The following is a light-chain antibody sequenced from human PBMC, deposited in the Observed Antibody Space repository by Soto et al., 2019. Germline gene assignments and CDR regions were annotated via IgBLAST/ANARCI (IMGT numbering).Light chain of an antibody. V-gene: IGKV3-20*01. J-gene: IGKJ1*01. Sequence: EIVLTQSPGTLSLSPGERATLSCRASQSVSNYLAWYQQKPGQAPRLLIYGASSRATGIPDTFSGSGSGTDFNLTISRLEPEDFAVYYCQQYGGSPQTFGQGTKAEIK. CDR1: QSVSNY. CDR3: QQYGGSPQT. CDR2: GAS.